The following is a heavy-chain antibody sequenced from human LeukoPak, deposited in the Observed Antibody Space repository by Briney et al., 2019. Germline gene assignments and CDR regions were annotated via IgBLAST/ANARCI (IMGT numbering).Heavy chain of an antibody. V-gene: IGHV3-48*03. D-gene: IGHD3-3*01. CDR1: GFTFSSYE. J-gene: IGHJ4*02. CDR3: AREFWSGYWRNPLRYFDY. Sequence: GGSLRLSREDSGFTFSSYEMNWVRQAPGKGLEWIAYLSSSGSAFSYADSVKGRFTISRDNAKNSLYLQMNSLRAEDTAVYYCAREFWSGYWRNPLRYFDYWGQGTLVTVSS. CDR2: LSSSGSAF.